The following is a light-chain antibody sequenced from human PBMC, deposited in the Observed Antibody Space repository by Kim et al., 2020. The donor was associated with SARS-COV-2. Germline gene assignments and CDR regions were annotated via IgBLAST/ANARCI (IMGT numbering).Light chain of an antibody. Sequence: SPGERATPSCSASQTVTSNYLAWYQQKPGQAPRLLIYGASSRATGISDRFSGSGSGTDFTLTISRLEPEDFAVYYCQQYGSSPATFGQGTKVDIK. V-gene: IGKV3-20*01. J-gene: IGKJ1*01. CDR1: QTVTSNY. CDR2: GAS. CDR3: QQYGSSPAT.